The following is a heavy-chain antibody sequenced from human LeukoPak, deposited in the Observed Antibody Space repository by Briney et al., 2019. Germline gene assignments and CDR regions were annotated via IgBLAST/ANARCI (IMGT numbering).Heavy chain of an antibody. CDR3: ARDLAYSRLDY. CDR1: GLTFSSSW. V-gene: IGHV3-7*01. J-gene: IGHJ4*02. CDR2: INPDGNKK. D-gene: IGHD5-18*01. Sequence: GGSLRLSCAVSGLTFSSSWMDWVRQAPGKGLEWVASINPDGNKKYSADSVKGRFTISRDNAENSLYLQMYSLRVEDTAFYYCARDLAYSRLDYWGQGMLVTVPS.